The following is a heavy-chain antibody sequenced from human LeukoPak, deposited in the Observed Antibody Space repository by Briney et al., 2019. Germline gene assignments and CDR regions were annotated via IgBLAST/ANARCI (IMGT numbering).Heavy chain of an antibody. CDR1: GFTFSNYA. Sequence: GSPRLSCAASGFTFSNYAMNWVRQAPGKGLEWISYINSGGSTIYYADSVKGRFTISRDNAKNSLSLQMNSLRAEDTAVYYCASRGLTEFHYFDFWGPGTLVTVSS. J-gene: IGHJ4*02. D-gene: IGHD3-10*01. CDR2: INSGGSTI. CDR3: ASRGLTEFHYFDF. V-gene: IGHV3-48*03.